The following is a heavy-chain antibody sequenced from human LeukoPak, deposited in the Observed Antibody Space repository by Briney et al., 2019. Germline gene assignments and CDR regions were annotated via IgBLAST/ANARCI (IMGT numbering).Heavy chain of an antibody. CDR1: GGSFSGYY. Sequence: PSETLSLTCAVYGGSFSGYYWSWIRQPPGKGLEWIGEINHSGSTNYNPSHKSRVTISVDTSKNQFSLKLSSVTAADTAVYYCARQGESYYYGMDVWGQGTTVTVSS. CDR2: INHSGST. CDR3: ARQGESYYYGMDV. V-gene: IGHV4-34*01. D-gene: IGHD2-21*01. J-gene: IGHJ6*02.